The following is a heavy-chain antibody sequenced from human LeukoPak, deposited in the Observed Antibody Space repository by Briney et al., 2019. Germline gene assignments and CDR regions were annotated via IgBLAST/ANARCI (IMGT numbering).Heavy chain of an antibody. Sequence: SETLSLICAVYGGSFSGYYWSWIRQPPGKGLEWIGEINHSGSTNYNPSLKSRVTISVDTSKNQFSLKLSSVTAADTAVYYCARGWYRGAFDIWGQGTMVTVSA. CDR2: INHSGST. V-gene: IGHV4-34*01. CDR3: ARGWYRGAFDI. CDR1: GGSFSGYY. D-gene: IGHD6-13*01. J-gene: IGHJ3*02.